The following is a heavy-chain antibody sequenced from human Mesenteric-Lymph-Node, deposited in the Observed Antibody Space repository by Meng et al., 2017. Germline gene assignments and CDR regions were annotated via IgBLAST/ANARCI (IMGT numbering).Heavy chain of an antibody. CDR2: IYYSGST. CDR1: GGSISSGDYY. Sequence: QVQLKDSGPGLVKPSQTLSLTRTVSGGSISSGDYYWSWIRQPPGKGLEWIGYIYYSGSTYYNPSLKSRVTISVDTSKNQFSLKLSSVTAADAAVYYCGRDQGRELINHWGQGALVTVSS. V-gene: IGHV4-30-4*01. CDR3: GRDQGRELINH. J-gene: IGHJ4*02. D-gene: IGHD1-7*01.